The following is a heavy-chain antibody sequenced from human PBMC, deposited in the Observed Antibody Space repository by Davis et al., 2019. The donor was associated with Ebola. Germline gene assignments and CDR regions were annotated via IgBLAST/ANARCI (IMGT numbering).Heavy chain of an antibody. Sequence: PGGSLRLSCAASGFTFSSYGMHWVRQAPGKGLEWVSSISSDSDYIYYADSAKGRFTISRDNSKNTLYLQMNSLRAEDTAVYYCARSGLSFGVVKYHYGMDVWGKGTTVTVSS. V-gene: IGHV3-21*04. J-gene: IGHJ6*04. D-gene: IGHD3-3*01. CDR2: ISSDSDYI. CDR3: ARSGLSFGVVKYHYGMDV. CDR1: GFTFSSYG.